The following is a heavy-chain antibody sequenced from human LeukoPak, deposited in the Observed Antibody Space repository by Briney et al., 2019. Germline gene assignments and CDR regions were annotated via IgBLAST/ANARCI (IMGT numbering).Heavy chain of an antibody. CDR3: ARHRITGRAFDY. CDR1: GFTFSTYA. V-gene: IGHV3-23*01. CDR2: ISGGSNT. Sequence: GGSLRLSCAASGFTFSTYAMSWVRQAPGKGLEWVSAISGGSNTYYTDSVKGRFTISRDNSKNTLYLQMNSLRAEDTAVYYCARHRITGRAFDYWGQGTLVTVSS. D-gene: IGHD1-20*01. J-gene: IGHJ4*02.